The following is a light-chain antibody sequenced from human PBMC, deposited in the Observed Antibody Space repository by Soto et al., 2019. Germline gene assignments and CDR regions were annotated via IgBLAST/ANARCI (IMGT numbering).Light chain of an antibody. Sequence: SNALGQPSSVSVSPGDTSRITCSGDVLAKKYVRWFQQKPGQAPLLVIYKDTERPSGIPERFSGSSSGTTVTLTISGAQVEDEADYYCFSSPEDNWVFGGGTKVTVL. CDR2: KDT. J-gene: IGLJ3*02. CDR1: VLAKKY. CDR3: FSSPEDNWV. V-gene: IGLV3-27*01.